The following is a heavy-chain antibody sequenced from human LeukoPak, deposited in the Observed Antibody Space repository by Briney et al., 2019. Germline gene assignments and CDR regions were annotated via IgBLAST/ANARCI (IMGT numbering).Heavy chain of an antibody. CDR1: GFTFSTHA. CDR2: ISNDGFNK. D-gene: IGHD3-10*01. V-gene: IGHV3-30*03. J-gene: IGHJ4*02. Sequence: GRSLILSCAASGFTFSTHAMHWVRQAPGKGPEWVALISNDGFNKYYPDSVEGRFIISRDNSKNTLFLQMNSLRTEDTAVYYCAPSPNYGSGTSGYWGQGTLVTVSS. CDR3: APSPNYGSGTSGY.